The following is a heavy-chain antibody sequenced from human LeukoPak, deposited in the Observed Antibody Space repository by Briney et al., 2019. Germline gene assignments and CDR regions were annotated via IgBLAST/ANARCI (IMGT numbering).Heavy chain of an antibody. CDR2: VNHSGST. CDR3: ASLGYCSGGSCYESWFDP. CDR1: GYSISSGYY. J-gene: IGHJ5*02. V-gene: IGHV4-38-2*02. D-gene: IGHD2-15*01. Sequence: SETLSLTCTVSGYSISSGYYWSWIRQPPGKGLEWIGEVNHSGSTNCNPSLKSRVTISVDTSKNQFSLKLSSVTAADTAVYYCASLGYCSGGSCYESWFDPWGQGTLVTVSS.